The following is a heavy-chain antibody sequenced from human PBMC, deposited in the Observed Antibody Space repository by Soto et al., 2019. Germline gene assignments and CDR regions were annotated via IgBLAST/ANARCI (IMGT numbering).Heavy chain of an antibody. J-gene: IGHJ4*02. CDR1: GFTFTTFW. Sequence: PGGSLRLSCAASGFTFTTFWMHWVRQVPGKGLVWVSRVSPDGGSTTYADSVKGRFTISRDNAKNTMFLQMNNLRVDDTALYFCARDQDTYGQAVFDSWGQGTLVTVSS. CDR2: VSPDGGST. V-gene: IGHV3-74*03. CDR3: ARDQDTYGQAVFDS. D-gene: IGHD2-15*01.